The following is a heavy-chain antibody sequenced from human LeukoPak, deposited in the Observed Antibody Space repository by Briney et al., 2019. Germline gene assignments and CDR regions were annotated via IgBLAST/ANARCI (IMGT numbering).Heavy chain of an antibody. V-gene: IGHV3-30*04. D-gene: IGHD3-22*01. CDR3: ARGAIVVVIYYFDY. CDR2: ISYDGSNK. Sequence: GGSLRLSCAASGFTFSTYAMHWVRQAPGKGLEWVAVISYDGSNKYYADSVKGRFTISRDNSKNTLYLQMNSLRAEDTAVYYCARGAIVVVIYYFDYWGQGTLVTVSS. J-gene: IGHJ4*02. CDR1: GFTFSTYA.